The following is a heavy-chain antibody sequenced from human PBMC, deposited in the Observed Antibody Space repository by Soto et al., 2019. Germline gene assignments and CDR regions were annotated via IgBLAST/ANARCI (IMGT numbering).Heavy chain of an antibody. CDR2: ISYDGINK. V-gene: IGHV3-30*18. CDR3: AKCITIFGVVTPEIYYYYGMDV. Sequence: GGSLRLSCAASGFIFSSYGMHWVRQAPGKGLEWVAVISYDGINKYYSDSVKGRFTISRDNSKNTLYLQMNSLRAEDTAVYYCAKCITIFGVVTPEIYYYYGMDVWGQGTTVTVSS. J-gene: IGHJ6*02. D-gene: IGHD3-3*01. CDR1: GFIFSSYG.